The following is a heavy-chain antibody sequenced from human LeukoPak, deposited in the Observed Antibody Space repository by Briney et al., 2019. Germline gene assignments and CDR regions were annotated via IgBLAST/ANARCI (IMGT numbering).Heavy chain of an antibody. CDR1: GASISSSTDY. V-gene: IGHV4-39*07. D-gene: IGHD1-26*01. CDR2: IYYSGST. J-gene: IGHJ3*02. CDR3: ATYSGTYSAFDI. Sequence: SETLSLTCTVSGASISSSTDYWGWIRQPPGKGLEWIANIYYSGSTYYNPSLKSRVTISVDTSKNQFSLKLSSVTAADTAVYYCATYSGTYSAFDIWGLGTLVTVSS.